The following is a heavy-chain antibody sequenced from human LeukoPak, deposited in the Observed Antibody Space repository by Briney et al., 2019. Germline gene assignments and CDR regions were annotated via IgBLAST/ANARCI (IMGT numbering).Heavy chain of an antibody. CDR3: AKSNGYGLVDI. D-gene: IGHD3-10*01. Sequence: PSETLSLTCAVYGGSFSHYYWSWIRQPPGKGLEWIGEINHSGSSNYDPSLKSRVTISLDTSRNQFSLKLNSVTAADTAVYYCAKSNGYGLVDIWGQGTMVTVSS. J-gene: IGHJ3*02. V-gene: IGHV4-34*01. CDR1: GGSFSHYY. CDR2: INHSGSS.